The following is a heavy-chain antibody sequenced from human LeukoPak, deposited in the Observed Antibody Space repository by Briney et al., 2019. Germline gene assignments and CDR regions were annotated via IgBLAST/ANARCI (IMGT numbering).Heavy chain of an antibody. J-gene: IGHJ5*02. V-gene: IGHV4-34*01. CDR1: GGSFSGYD. CDR2: INHSGST. Sequence: PSETLSLTSAVHGGSFSGYDWSWIRQPPGKGLEWIREINHSGSTNYNPCLKSRVTRPVDTSKNQFTLKLSSVTAADTAVYYCARARRIAPAVPRPNWFDPWGQGTLVTVCS. CDR3: ARARRIAPAVPRPNWFDP. D-gene: IGHD6-13*01.